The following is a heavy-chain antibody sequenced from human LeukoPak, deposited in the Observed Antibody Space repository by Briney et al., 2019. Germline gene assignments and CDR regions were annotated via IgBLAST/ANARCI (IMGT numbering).Heavy chain of an antibody. J-gene: IGHJ6*03. Sequence: PSETLSLTCTVSGGSISSYYWGWIRQPPGKGLEWIGSIYYSGSTYYNPSLKSRVTISVDTSKNQFSLKLSSVTAADTAVYYCASITAANYYDILTGYPAYYYYMDVWGKGTTVTISS. CDR1: GGSISSYY. V-gene: IGHV4-39*01. D-gene: IGHD3-9*01. CDR3: ASITAANYYDILTGYPAYYYYMDV. CDR2: IYYSGST.